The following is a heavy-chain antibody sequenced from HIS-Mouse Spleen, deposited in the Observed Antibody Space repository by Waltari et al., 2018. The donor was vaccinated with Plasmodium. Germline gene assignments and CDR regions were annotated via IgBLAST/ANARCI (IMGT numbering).Heavy chain of an antibody. CDR1: GFTFRSYW. J-gene: IGHJ4*02. CDR3: ARAIVFDY. CDR2: IKQDGSEK. D-gene: IGHD3-16*02. V-gene: IGHV3-7*01. Sequence: EVQLVESGGGLVQPGGSLRLSWAASGFTFRSYWMSWVRQAPGKGLEWVANIKQDGSEKYYVDSVKGRFTISRDNAKNSLYLQMNSLRAEDTAVYYCARAIVFDYWGQGTLVTVSS.